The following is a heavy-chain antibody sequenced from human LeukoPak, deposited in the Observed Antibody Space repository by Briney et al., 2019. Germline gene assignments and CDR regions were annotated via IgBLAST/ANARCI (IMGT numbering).Heavy chain of an antibody. CDR2: IIPIFGTA. CDR1: GGTFSSYA. Sequence: SVKVSCKASGGTFSSYAISWVRQAPGQGLEWMGGIIPIFGTANYAQKFQGRVTITADESTSTAYMELSSLRSEDTAVYYCARAPVTKDDYYYYYYMDVWGKGTTVTVSS. D-gene: IGHD4-11*01. J-gene: IGHJ6*03. V-gene: IGHV1-69*13. CDR3: ARAPVTKDDYYYYYYMDV.